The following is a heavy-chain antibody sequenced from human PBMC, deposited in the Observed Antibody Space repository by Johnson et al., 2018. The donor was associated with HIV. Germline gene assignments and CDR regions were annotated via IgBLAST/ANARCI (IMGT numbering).Heavy chain of an antibody. J-gene: IGHJ3*02. CDR3: AQDWAYSSSWYDEGLAFDS. V-gene: IGHV3-11*04. CDR1: GFTFSDYY. CDR2: ISSSGSTI. Sequence: QVQLVESGGGVVRPGGSLRLSCAASGFTFSDYYMSWIRQAPAKGLEWVSYISSSGSTIYYADSVKGRFTISRDNAKNSLYLQMNSLRAGDTAVYYCAQDWAYSSSWYDEGLAFDSWGQGTMVTVSS. D-gene: IGHD6-13*01.